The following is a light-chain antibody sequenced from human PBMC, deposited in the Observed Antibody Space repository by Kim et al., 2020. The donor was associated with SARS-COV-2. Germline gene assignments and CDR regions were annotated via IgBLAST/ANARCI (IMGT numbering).Light chain of an antibody. CDR2: ANT. J-gene: IGLJ2*01. Sequence: GQRVTSSGTGSSTNTGPRYDVHWYQQLPATAPKLLIYANTNRPSGVPDRFSGSRSGTSASLAITGLQAEDEADYYCQSYDSSLNVIFCGGTQLTVL. CDR3: QSYDSSLNVI. V-gene: IGLV1-40*01. CDR1: STNTGPRYD.